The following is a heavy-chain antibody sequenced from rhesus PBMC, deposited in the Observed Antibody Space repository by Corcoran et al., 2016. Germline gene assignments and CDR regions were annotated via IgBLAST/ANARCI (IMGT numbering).Heavy chain of an antibody. Sequence: QVQLVQSGAEVKKPGSSVKVSCKASGYTFTDYYMHWVRQATRQGLAWLGWINPYNGNTKYAQKFQGRGTMTRDTSTSTAYMELSSLRSEDTAVYYCARVGYDSGSSEYFEFWGQGALVTVSS. CDR2: INPYNGNT. J-gene: IGHJ1*01. CDR3: ARVGYDSGSSEYFEF. V-gene: IGHV1S2*01. D-gene: IGHD3-28*01. CDR1: GYTFTDYY.